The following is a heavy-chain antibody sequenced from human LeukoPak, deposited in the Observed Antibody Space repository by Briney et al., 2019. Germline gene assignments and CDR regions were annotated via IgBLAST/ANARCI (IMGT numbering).Heavy chain of an antibody. V-gene: IGHV3-15*01. CDR2: IKSKTDGGTT. J-gene: IGHJ6*03. D-gene: IGHD2-2*01. CDR1: GFTFSNAW. Sequence: GGSLRLSCAASGFTFSNAWMSWVRQAPGKGLEWVGRIKSKTDGGTTDYAAPVKGRFTISRDDSKNTLYLQMNSLKTEGTAVYYCTGCSSTTCFYYYYMDVGGKGTTVTVSS. CDR3: TGCSSTTCFYYYYMDV.